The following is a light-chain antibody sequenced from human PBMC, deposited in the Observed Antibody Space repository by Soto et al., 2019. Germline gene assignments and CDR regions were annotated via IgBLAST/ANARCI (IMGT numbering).Light chain of an antibody. CDR3: QKYNSAPWT. Sequence: DIPMTQSPSSLSASVGDRVTITCRASQAISNSLAWYQQKPGKVPKLLIYAASTLQSGVPSRFSGSGSGTDFTLTISSLQPEDVATYYCQKYNSAPWTFGQGTKVEIK. V-gene: IGKV1-27*01. J-gene: IGKJ1*01. CDR1: QAISNS. CDR2: AAS.